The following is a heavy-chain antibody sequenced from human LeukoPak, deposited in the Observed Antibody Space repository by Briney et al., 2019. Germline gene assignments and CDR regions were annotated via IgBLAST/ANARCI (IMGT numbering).Heavy chain of an antibody. CDR1: GFTFSSYE. D-gene: IGHD3-10*02. V-gene: IGHV3-48*03. J-gene: IGHJ6*04. CDR2: ISSSGSTI. Sequence: GGSLRLSCAASGFTFSSYEMNWVRQAPGKGLEWVSYISSSGSTIYYADSVRGRFTISRDNAKNSLYLQMNSLRADDTAVYYCAELGITMIGGVWGKGTTVTISS. CDR3: AELGITMIGGV.